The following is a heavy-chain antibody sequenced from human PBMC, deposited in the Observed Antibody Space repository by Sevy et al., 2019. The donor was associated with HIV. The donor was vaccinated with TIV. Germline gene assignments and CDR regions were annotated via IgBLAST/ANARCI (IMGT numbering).Heavy chain of an antibody. CDR3: AREVGGFNWRPYYFDS. D-gene: IGHD3-16*01. V-gene: IGHV3-7*01. J-gene: IGHJ4*02. CDR2: IKQDESEK. Sequence: GESLKISCAASGFRFTDYWMSWVRQTPGKGLEWVATIKQDESEKYDVDSVKGRFVISRDNGKTSVSLQMNGLRVEDTALYYCAREVGGFNWRPYYFDSWGQGTLVTVSS. CDR1: GFRFTDYW.